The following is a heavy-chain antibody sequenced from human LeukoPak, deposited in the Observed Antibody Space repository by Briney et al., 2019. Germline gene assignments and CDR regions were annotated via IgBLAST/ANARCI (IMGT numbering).Heavy chain of an antibody. CDR3: AKDRHAPGRYCSSTTCFPFDP. V-gene: IGHV3-23*01. Sequence: PGGSLRLSCAASGFTFSSYAMSWVRQAPGKGLEWVSAISGSGASTYYADSVKGRFTISRDNSKSTLYLQMNSLRAEDTAVYYCAKDRHAPGRYCSSTTCFPFDPWGQGTLVTVSS. CDR1: GFTFSSYA. D-gene: IGHD2-2*01. CDR2: ISGSGAST. J-gene: IGHJ5*02.